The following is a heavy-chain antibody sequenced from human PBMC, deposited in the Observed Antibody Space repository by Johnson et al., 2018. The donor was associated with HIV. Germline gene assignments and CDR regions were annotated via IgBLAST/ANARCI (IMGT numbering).Heavy chain of an antibody. CDR3: AREFGQASSYAFDI. D-gene: IGHD3/OR15-3a*01. Sequence: QVQLVESGGGVVQPGRSLRLSCAASGFTFSDYYMSWIRQAPGKGLEWVSYISSSGSTIYYADSVKGRFTISRDNAKNSLYLQMNSLRAEDTAVYYCAREFGQASSYAFDIWGQGTMVTVSS. V-gene: IGHV3-11*04. CDR1: GFTFSDYY. J-gene: IGHJ3*02. CDR2: ISSSGSTI.